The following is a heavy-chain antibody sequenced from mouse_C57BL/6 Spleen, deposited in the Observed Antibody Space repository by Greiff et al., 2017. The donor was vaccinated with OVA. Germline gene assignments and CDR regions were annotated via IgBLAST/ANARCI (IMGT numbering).Heavy chain of an antibody. CDR2: INPGSGGT. V-gene: IGHV1-54*01. Sequence: VKLMESGAELVRPGTSVKVSCKASGYAFTNYLIEWVKQRPGQGLAWIGVINPGSGGTNYNEKFKGKGTLTADKSSSTAYMQLSSLTSEDSAVYFCARGTTVVAPFDYWGQGTTLTVSS. CDR1: GYAFTNYL. CDR3: ARGTTVVAPFDY. D-gene: IGHD1-1*01. J-gene: IGHJ2*01.